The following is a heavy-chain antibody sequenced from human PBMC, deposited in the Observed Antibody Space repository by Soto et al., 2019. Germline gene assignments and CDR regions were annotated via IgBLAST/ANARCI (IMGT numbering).Heavy chain of an antibody. CDR3: AREQRSSSSGGNWCDP. CDR2: ISAYNGNT. J-gene: IGHJ5*02. V-gene: IGHV1-18*01. Sequence: GSVKVSCKASGYTFTSYGISWVRQAPGQGLEWMGWISAYNGNTNYAQKLQGRVTMTTDTSTSTAYMELRSLRSDDTAVYYCAREQRSSSSGGNWCDPWGQGTLVTVSS. CDR1: GYTFTSYG. D-gene: IGHD6-6*01.